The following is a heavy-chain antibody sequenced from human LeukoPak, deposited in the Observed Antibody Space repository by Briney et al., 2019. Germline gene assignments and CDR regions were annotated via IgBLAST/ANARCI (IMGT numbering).Heavy chain of an antibody. Sequence: SETLSLTCTVSGGSIRSGSHYWAWIRQPPGKGLEWIGSIYYSGSTYYNPSLENRVTISIDTSKSHFSLKLSSLSAADTSVYYCAKRDDSGGNLVDLWGQGTLVTVS. V-gene: IGHV4-39*02. CDR2: IYYSGST. J-gene: IGHJ4*02. CDR1: GGSIRSGSHY. CDR3: AKRDDSGGNLVDL. D-gene: IGHD3-22*01.